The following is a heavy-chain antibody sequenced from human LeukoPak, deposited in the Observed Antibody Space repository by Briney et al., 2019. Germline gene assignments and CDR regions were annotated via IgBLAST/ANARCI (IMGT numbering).Heavy chain of an antibody. CDR2: MNPNSGNT. J-gene: IGHJ4*02. Sequence: ASVKVSCKASGYTFTSYDINWVRQATGQGLEWMGWMNPNSGNTGYAQKFQGRVTMTRNTSISTAYMELSSLRSEDTAVYYCARGEELLWFGELLQNLYYFDYWGQGTLVTVSS. D-gene: IGHD3-10*01. CDR3: ARGEELLWFGELLQNLYYFDY. V-gene: IGHV1-8*01. CDR1: GYTFTSYD.